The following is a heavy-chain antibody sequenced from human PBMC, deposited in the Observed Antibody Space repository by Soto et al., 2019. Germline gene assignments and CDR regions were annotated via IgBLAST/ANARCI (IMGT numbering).Heavy chain of an antibody. CDR3: ARGRRTTGTTTYYFDY. CDR2: ISAYNGNT. CDR1: GYTFTSYG. D-gene: IGHD1-7*01. Sequence: ASVKVSCKASGYTFTSYGISWVRQAPGQGLEWMGWISAYNGNTNYAQKLQGRVTMTTDTSTSTAYMELRSLRSDDTAVYYCARGRRTTGTTTYYFDYWGQGTLVTVSS. V-gene: IGHV1-18*01. J-gene: IGHJ4*02.